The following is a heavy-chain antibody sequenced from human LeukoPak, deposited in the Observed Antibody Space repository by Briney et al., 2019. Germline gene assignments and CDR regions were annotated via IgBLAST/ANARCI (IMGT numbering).Heavy chain of an antibody. V-gene: IGHV4-59*03. D-gene: IGHD1-26*01. CDR3: GSYFRWGGATRENWVDP. CDR2: IYYNGST. CDR1: GGSISSYY. J-gene: IGHJ5*02. Sequence: PSDTLSLTCTLSGGSISSYYWSWIRHPPGKGLEWIGYIYYNGSTNYNPFLMSRVTISVNTPMHQYSLELSSVIAAETAVYYCGSYFRWGGATRENWVDPWGQGTLVTVSS.